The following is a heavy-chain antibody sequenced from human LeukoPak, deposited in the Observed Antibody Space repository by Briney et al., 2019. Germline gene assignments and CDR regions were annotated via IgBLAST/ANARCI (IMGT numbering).Heavy chain of an antibody. CDR1: GYTFTGYY. V-gene: IGHV1-2*02. D-gene: IGHD3-22*01. CDR2: INPNSGGT. Sequence: ASVKVSCKASGYTFTGYYMHWVRQAPGQGLEWMGWINPNSGGTNYAQKFQGRVTMTRDTSISTAYMELSRLRSDDTAVYYCARTLGIHYDSSGYQNWGQGTLVTVSS. CDR3: ARTLGIHYDSSGYQN. J-gene: IGHJ4*02.